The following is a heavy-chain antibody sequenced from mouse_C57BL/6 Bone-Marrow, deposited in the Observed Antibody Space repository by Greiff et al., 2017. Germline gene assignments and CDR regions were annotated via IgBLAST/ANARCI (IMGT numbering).Heavy chain of an antibody. D-gene: IGHD2-3*01. CDR3: ARHDGYYVENYFDY. CDR1: EYDFPSHD. V-gene: IGHV5-2*03. Sequence: DVKLVESGGGLVQPGESLKLSCESNEYDFPSHDMSWVRKTPEKRLELVAAINSDGGSTYYPDTMERRFIISRDNTKKTMYLQVSSLRSEDTAMYDCARHDGYYVENYFDYWGQGTTLTVSS. CDR2: INSDGGST. J-gene: IGHJ2*01.